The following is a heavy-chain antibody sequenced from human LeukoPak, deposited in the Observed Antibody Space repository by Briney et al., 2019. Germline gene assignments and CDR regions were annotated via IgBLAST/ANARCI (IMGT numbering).Heavy chain of an antibody. J-gene: IGHJ5*02. D-gene: IGHD6-19*01. V-gene: IGHV3-30*18. CDR2: ISYDGSDK. Sequence: GGSLRLPCAASGFTFSSFGMHWVRQAPGKGLEWVAIISYDGSDKNYADSVKGRFTISRDNSKNTLYLQMNSLRAEDTSVYYCVKAYSVPVARISRLDCFDPWGQGTLVTVSS. CDR1: GFTFSSFG. CDR3: VKAYSVPVARISRLDCFDP.